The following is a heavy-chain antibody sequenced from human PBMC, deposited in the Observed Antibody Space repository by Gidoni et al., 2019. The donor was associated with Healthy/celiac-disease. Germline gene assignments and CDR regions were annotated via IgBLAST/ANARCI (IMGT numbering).Heavy chain of an antibody. J-gene: IGHJ4*02. CDR2: IYYSGST. CDR3: ASSYVWGSYRYTGDPNYFDY. V-gene: IGHV4-31*03. D-gene: IGHD3-16*02. CDR1: GGSISSGGYY. Sequence: QVQLQESGPGLVKPSQPLSLTCTVSGGSISSGGYYWSWIRQHPGKGLEWIGYIYYSGSTYYNPSLKSRVTISVDTSKNQFSLKLSSVTAADTAVYYCASSYVWGSYRYTGDPNYFDYWGQGTLVTVSS.